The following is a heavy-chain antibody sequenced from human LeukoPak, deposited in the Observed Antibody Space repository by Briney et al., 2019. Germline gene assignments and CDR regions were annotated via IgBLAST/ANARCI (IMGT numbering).Heavy chain of an antibody. J-gene: IGHJ6*03. V-gene: IGHV1-46*01. Sequence: GASVKASCKASGYTFTSYYMHWVRQAPGQGLEWMGIINPSGGSTSYAQKFQGRVTMTRDTSTSTVYMELSSLRSEDTAVYYCARDRTSAVGATTTPYYYMDVWGKGTTVTVSS. CDR1: GYTFTSYY. CDR3: ARDRTSAVGATTTPYYYMDV. D-gene: IGHD1-26*01. CDR2: INPSGGST.